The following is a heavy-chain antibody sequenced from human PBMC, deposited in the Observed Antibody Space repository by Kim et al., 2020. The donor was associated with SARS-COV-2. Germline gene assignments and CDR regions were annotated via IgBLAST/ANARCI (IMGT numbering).Heavy chain of an antibody. CDR1: GYTFTSYA. CDR2: INAGNGNT. V-gene: IGHV1-3*01. J-gene: IGHJ6*02. CDR3: ARTYCTNGVCYNYYYYGMDV. D-gene: IGHD2-8*01. Sequence: ASVKVSCKASGYTFTSYAMHWVRQAPGQRLEWMGWINAGNGNTKYSQKFQGRVTITRDTSASTAYMELSSLRSEDTAVYYCARTYCTNGVCYNYYYYGMDVWGQGTTVTVSS.